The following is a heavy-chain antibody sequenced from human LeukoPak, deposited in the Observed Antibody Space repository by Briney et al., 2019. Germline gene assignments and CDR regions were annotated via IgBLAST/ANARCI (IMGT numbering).Heavy chain of an antibody. CDR2: IYYSGST. CDR3: ARVVDFWSGFYYYGMDV. D-gene: IGHD3-3*01. J-gene: IGHJ6*02. CDR1: GGSISSYY. V-gene: IGHV4-59*01. Sequence: SETLSLTCTVSGGSISSYYWSWIRQPPRKGLEWIGYIYYSGSTIYNPSLKSRVTISVDTSKNQFSLKLSSVTAADTAVYYCARVVDFWSGFYYYGMDVWGQGTTVTVSS.